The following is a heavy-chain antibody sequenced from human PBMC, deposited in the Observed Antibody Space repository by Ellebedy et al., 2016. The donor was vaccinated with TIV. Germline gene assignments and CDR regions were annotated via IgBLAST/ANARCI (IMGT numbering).Heavy chain of an antibody. V-gene: IGHV3-30*18. CDR2: TSYDERHK. J-gene: IGHJ6*02. D-gene: IGHD5-18*01. CDR1: GFTFSSYG. CDR3: AKDRVETPMDTGYSYYFGMDV. Sequence: GESLKISXAASGFTFSSYGMHWVRQAPGKGLEWVAATSYDERHKYYADSVQGRFTISRDNSKNTLYLQMNSLRAEDTAVYYCAKDRVETPMDTGYSYYFGMDVWGQGTTVTVSS.